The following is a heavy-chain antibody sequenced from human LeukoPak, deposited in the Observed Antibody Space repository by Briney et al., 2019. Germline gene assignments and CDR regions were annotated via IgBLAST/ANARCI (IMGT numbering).Heavy chain of an antibody. CDR1: GGTFSTSA. CDR2: ISAYNGNT. CDR3: ARDSLNYSNYGYYYYYMDV. J-gene: IGHJ6*03. V-gene: IGHV1-18*01. D-gene: IGHD4-11*01. Sequence: ALGRLSCKASGGTFSTSAISWVRQAPGQGLEWMGWISAYNGNTNYAQKLQGRVTMTTDTSTSTAYMELRSLRSDDTAVYYCARDSLNYSNYGYYYYYMDVWGKGTTVTVSS.